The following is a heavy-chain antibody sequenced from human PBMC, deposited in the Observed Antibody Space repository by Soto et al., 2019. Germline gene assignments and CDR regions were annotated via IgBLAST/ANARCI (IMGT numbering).Heavy chain of an antibody. Sequence: GGSVRLSCAASVFTFSSYAMSWFRQAPGKGLEWVSAISGSGGSTYYADSVKGRFTISRGNSKNTLYLQMNSLRAEDTAVYYCAKSGSHSYFDYWGQGTLVTVSS. D-gene: IGHD6-19*01. V-gene: IGHV3-23*01. CDR2: ISGSGGST. J-gene: IGHJ4*02. CDR3: AKSGSHSYFDY. CDR1: VFTFSSYA.